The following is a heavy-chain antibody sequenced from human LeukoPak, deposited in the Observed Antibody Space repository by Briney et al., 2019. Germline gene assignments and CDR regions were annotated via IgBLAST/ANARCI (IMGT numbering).Heavy chain of an antibody. CDR1: GGSISSSGYY. Sequence: SETLSLTCTVSGGSISSSGYYWGWIRQPPGKGLEWIGSVYYSGGSYYNPSLKSRVTISVDMSKNQFSLRLNSVTAADTAVYYCARDEGYTTGFDRDYWGQGTLVTVSS. CDR3: ARDEGYTTGFDRDY. CDR2: VYYSGGS. J-gene: IGHJ4*02. V-gene: IGHV4-39*07. D-gene: IGHD1-1*01.